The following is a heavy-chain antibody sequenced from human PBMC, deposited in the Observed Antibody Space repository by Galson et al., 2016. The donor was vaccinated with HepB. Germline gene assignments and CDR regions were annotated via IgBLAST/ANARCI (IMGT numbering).Heavy chain of an antibody. CDR2: IIPIFGTP. CDR1: GGTFNNFA. V-gene: IGHV1-69*13. J-gene: IGHJ6*02. D-gene: IGHD3-16*01. CDR3: ARDGYRSLTDYHIYGLDV. Sequence: SVKVSCKASGGTFNNFAITWVRQAPGQGLEWMGEIIPIFGTPTYAQRFQGRVTITADESTSTAYMELNSLRSEDMAVYYCARDGYRSLTDYHIYGLDVWGQGTTVTVSS.